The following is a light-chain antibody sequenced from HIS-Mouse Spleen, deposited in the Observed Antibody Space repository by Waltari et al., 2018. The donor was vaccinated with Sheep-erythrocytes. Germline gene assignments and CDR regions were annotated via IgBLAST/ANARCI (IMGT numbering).Light chain of an antibody. CDR1: SGHSSYI. V-gene: IGLV4-60*03. CDR3: ETWDSNTWV. CDR2: LEGSGSH. J-gene: IGLJ3*02. Sequence: QPVLTQSSSASASLGSSVKLTCTLSSGHSSYIIAWHQQQPGKAPRYLMKLEGSGSHNKGSGVPDRFSGSSSGADRYLTISNLQSEDEADYYCETWDSNTWVFGGGTKLTVL.